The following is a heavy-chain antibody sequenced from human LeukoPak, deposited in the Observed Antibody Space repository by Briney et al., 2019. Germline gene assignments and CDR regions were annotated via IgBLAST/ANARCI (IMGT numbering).Heavy chain of an antibody. J-gene: IGHJ4*02. Sequence: SETLSLTCTVSGGSITSSYWTWIRQPPGKGLEWIAYTYYNGRANYNPSLKSRVTISVDTSKNQFSLKLSSVTAADTAVYYCARVGSSGWYFDYWGQGTLVTVSS. CDR2: TYYNGRA. CDR1: GGSITSSY. V-gene: IGHV4-59*12. CDR3: ARVGSSGWYFDY. D-gene: IGHD6-19*01.